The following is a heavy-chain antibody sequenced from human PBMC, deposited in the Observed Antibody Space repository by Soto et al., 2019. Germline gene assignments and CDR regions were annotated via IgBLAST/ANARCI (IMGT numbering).Heavy chain of an antibody. D-gene: IGHD3-16*02. CDR1: GFTFSSYA. CDR3: ARANRYGMDV. J-gene: IGHJ6*02. V-gene: IGHV3-30-3*01. CDR2: ISYDGSNK. Sequence: GGSLRLSCAASGFTFSSYAMHWVRQAAGRGLEWVAVISYDGSNKYYADSVKGRFTISRDNSKNTLYLQMNSLRAEDTAVYYCARANRYGMDVWGQGTTVNVSS.